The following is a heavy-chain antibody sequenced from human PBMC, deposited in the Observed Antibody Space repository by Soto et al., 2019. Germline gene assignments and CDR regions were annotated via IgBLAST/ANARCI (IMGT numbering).Heavy chain of an antibody. CDR3: ARKIVGDYAVYAFDI. J-gene: IGHJ3*02. Sequence: ASVKVSCKISGYTLTELSMHWVRQAPGKGPECMVGLDPDNAETIYAQKLQGRVTMTEXPXXDXXXMXLXXLRSEDTAVYYCARKIVGDYAVYAFDIWG. CDR1: GYTLTELS. CDR2: LDPDNAET. D-gene: IGHD4-17*01. V-gene: IGHV1-24*01.